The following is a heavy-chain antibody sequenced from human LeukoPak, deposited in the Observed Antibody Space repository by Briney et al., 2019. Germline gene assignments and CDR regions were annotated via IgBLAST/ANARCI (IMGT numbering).Heavy chain of an antibody. CDR3: ARRSGVAVAGAFDY. J-gene: IGHJ4*02. CDR1: GFTFSDYY. Sequence: GGSLRLSCAASGFTFSDYYMSWIRQAPGKGLEWVSYISSSGSTIYYADSVKGRFTISRDNSKNTLYLQMNSLRAEDTAVYFCARRSGVAVAGAFDYWGQGTLVTVSS. V-gene: IGHV3-11*01. CDR2: ISSSGSTI. D-gene: IGHD6-19*01.